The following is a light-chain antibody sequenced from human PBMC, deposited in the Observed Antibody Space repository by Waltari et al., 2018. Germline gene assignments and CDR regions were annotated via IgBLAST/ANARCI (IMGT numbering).Light chain of an antibody. CDR2: ARS. CDR3: QQVNSDPCT. V-gene: IGKV1-9*01. J-gene: IGKJ3*01. CDR1: QVIGSY. Sequence: IQVTQYPSSLSASVGDRVTLTCRASQVIGSYLACYQQKPGKAPKLLIYARSTLINGVLSRFRGSGFGTDFTLTISSLQPEDFATYYCQQVNSDPCTCGPGTTVDIK.